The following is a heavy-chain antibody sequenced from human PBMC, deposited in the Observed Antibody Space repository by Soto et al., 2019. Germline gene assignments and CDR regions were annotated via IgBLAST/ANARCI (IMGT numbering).Heavy chain of an antibody. D-gene: IGHD4-17*01. Sequence: SVKVSCKASGGTFSSYAISWVRQAPGQGLEWMGGIIPIFGTANYAQKFQGRVTITADESTSTAYMELSSLRSEDTAVYYCARDYGGNSGHFDYWGQGTLVTVSS. CDR1: GGTFSSYA. V-gene: IGHV1-69*13. CDR2: IIPIFGTA. CDR3: ARDYGGNSGHFDY. J-gene: IGHJ4*02.